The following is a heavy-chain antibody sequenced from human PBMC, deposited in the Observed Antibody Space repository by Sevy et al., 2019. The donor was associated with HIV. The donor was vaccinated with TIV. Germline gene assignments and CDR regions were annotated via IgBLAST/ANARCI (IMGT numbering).Heavy chain of an antibody. CDR1: GFTFSSYW. Sequence: GGSLRLSCAASGFTFSSYWMSWVRQAPGKGLEWVANIKQDGSEKYYVDSVKGRFTISRDNAKNSLYLQMNSLRAEDTAVYYCARDYTMVRGVIRMDVWGQGTTATVSS. D-gene: IGHD3-10*01. CDR3: ARDYTMVRGVIRMDV. CDR2: IKQDGSEK. V-gene: IGHV3-7*01. J-gene: IGHJ6*02.